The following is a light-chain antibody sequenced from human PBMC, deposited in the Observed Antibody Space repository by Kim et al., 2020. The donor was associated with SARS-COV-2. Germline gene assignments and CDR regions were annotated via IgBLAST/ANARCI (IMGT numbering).Light chain of an antibody. CDR1: QTINNK. V-gene: IGKV3-15*01. Sequence: VSPGERATLSCRASQTINNKLVWYQQKPGQAPRLLIYDATTRDTGIPARFIGSGSETDFTLTINSLQSEDFAVYYCQQSNNWPPLTFGQGTKLEIK. CDR3: QQSNNWPPLT. J-gene: IGKJ1*01. CDR2: DAT.